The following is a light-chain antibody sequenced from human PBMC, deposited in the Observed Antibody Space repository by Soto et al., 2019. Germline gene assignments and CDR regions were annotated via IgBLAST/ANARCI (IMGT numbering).Light chain of an antibody. CDR1: QSVSSTS. V-gene: IGKV3D-20*01. CDR2: DAS. J-gene: IGKJ1*01. CDR3: QQRKT. Sequence: EIVLTQSPATLSLSPGERATLSCGASQSVSSTSLAWYQQKPGLPPKLLIYDASRRATGVPDRFSGGGSGTDFILTITTLEPDDFAMYFCQQRKTFGQGTKVEIK.